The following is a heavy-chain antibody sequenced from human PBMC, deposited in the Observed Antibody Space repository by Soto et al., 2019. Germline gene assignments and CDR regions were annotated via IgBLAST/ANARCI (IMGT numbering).Heavy chain of an antibody. CDR2: ISGNSADT. CDR1: GFSFSDYQ. D-gene: IGHD1-26*01. V-gene: IGHV3-11*06. Sequence: QVQLVESGGGLVNPGGSLRLSCAASGFSFSDYQMTWIRQTPGKGFEWVSQISGNSADTQYADSVWGRFTVSRDNAKNSLYLHMNSLTAEDTGVSYCTKGGRSNSYYWSDWGQGTLVTVSS. CDR3: TKGGRSNSYYWSD. J-gene: IGHJ1*01.